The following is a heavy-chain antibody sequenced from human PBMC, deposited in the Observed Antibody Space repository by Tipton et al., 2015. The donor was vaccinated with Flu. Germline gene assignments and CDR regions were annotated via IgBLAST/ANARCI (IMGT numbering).Heavy chain of an antibody. CDR2: IYPDDSDT. CDR3: ARGLNRWLLYPQTPVYYFDQ. J-gene: IGHJ4*02. CDR1: GYSFTTYW. Sequence: VQLVQSGAEVKKAGEPLKISCQSFGYSFTTYWIGWVRQMPGKGLEWMGIIYPDDSDTRYSPSFQGRVTISADTSIGTAYLQWSSLKASDTAMYYCARGLNRWLLYPQTPVYYFDQWGQGTLVTVSS. V-gene: IGHV5-51*01. D-gene: IGHD5-24*01.